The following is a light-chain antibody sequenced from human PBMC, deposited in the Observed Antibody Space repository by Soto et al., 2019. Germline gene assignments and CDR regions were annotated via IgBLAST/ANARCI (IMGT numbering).Light chain of an antibody. CDR2: DAS. Sequence: DIQMTQSPSTLSASVGDRVTITCRVSQSISSWLAWYQQKPGKAPKLLIYDASSLESGVPSRFSGSGSGTDFTLTISSLQPDDFAAYYCQQYNYYPYTFGQGTKLEIK. CDR1: QSISSW. J-gene: IGKJ2*01. CDR3: QQYNYYPYT. V-gene: IGKV1-5*01.